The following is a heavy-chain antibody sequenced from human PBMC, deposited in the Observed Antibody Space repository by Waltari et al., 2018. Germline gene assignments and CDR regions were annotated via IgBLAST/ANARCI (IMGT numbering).Heavy chain of an antibody. D-gene: IGHD3-22*01. Sequence: EVQLVEPGGGLVQTGGSMRLSCAASGFSFSHYWMRWVRQGPGEGREWVADIKGDGSRKYYLGCVRGRFRISRDNTKKSGDRRVNSLRAEDTAVYYCARDDSSSGSYDAFDIWGQGTMGAVSS. CDR3: ARDDSSSGSYDAFDI. V-gene: IGHV3-7*01. J-gene: IGHJ3*02. CDR2: IKGDGSRK. CDR1: GFSFSHYW.